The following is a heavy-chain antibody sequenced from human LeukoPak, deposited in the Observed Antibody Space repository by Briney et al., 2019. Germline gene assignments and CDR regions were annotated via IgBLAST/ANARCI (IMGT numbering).Heavy chain of an antibody. CDR2: ISSSSSLI. D-gene: IGHD2-15*01. CDR1: GFTFNSYN. V-gene: IGHV3-48*01. J-gene: IGHJ5*02. Sequence: PGGSLRLSCAASGFTFNSYNMNWVRQAPGKGLEWISYISSSSSLIYYADSVKGRFTISRDNAKDSLYLQMNSLRAEDTAVYYCARGVVAVAPTTFNWFDPWGQGTLVTVSS. CDR3: ARGVVAVAPTTFNWFDP.